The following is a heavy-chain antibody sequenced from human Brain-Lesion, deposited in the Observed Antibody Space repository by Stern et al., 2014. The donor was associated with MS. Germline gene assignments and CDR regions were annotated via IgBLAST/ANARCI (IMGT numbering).Heavy chain of an antibody. CDR1: GGSISSGGYY. D-gene: IGHD2-2*01. CDR2: IFNRGSP. Sequence: QVQLQESGPGLVKPSQTLSLSCTVSGGSISSGGYYWSWIRQPAGKGLEWIGRIFNRGSPSYTPSLKGRVTISIDPAKNQFSLRLNSMTAADTAVYYCARGRVVPGFQYYATDVWGQGTTVIVSS. CDR3: ARGRVVPGFQYYATDV. J-gene: IGHJ6*02. V-gene: IGHV4-61*02.